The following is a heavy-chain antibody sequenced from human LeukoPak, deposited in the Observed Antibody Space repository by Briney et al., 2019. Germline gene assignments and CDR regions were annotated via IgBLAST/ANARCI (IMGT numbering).Heavy chain of an antibody. CDR2: IWNDGSNK. CDR1: GFTFSSYG. D-gene: IGHD2-8*02. V-gene: IGHV3-33*06. J-gene: IGHJ4*02. Sequence: TGRSLRLSCAASGFTFSSYGMHWVRQAPGKGLEWVAVIWNDGSNKYYADSVKGRFTISRDNSKNTLYLQMNSLRAKDTAVYYCAKDWPPRASTTGLCFDYWGQGTLVTVSS. CDR3: AKDWPPRASTTGLCFDY.